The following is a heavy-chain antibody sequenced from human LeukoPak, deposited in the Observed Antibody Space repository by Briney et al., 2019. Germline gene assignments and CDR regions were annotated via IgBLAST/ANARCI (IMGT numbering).Heavy chain of an antibody. CDR2: IRYDGRNK. CDR3: AERGGRGGGDWERCYFDS. CDR1: GFTFSSYD. D-gene: IGHD2-21*02. Sequence: GGSLRLSCAASGFTFSSYDIHWVRQAPGKGLEWVTSIRYDGRNKYYLDSVKGRFTISRDNARNTVFLQMNSLRPEDTAVYFCAERGGRGGGDWERCYFDSWGQGTLVTVSS. J-gene: IGHJ4*02. V-gene: IGHV3-30*02.